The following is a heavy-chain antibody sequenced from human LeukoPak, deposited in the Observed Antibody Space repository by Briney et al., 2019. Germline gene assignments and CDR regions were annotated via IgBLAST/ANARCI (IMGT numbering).Heavy chain of an antibody. D-gene: IGHD6-25*01. Sequence: PGGSLRLSCAASGFTFDDYGMSWVRQGPGKALEWVSGINWNGGSTGYADSVKGRFTISRDNAKNSLYLQMNSLRAEDTALYYCARGIHVRSGLSGDYWGQGTLVTVSS. V-gene: IGHV3-20*04. CDR3: ARGIHVRSGLSGDY. J-gene: IGHJ4*02. CDR1: GFTFDDYG. CDR2: INWNGGST.